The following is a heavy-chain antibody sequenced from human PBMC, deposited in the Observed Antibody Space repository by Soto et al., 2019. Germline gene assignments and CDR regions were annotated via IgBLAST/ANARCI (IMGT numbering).Heavy chain of an antibody. D-gene: IGHD5-12*01. CDR2: IYYSGST. CDR1: GGSISSYY. V-gene: IGHV4-59*08. CDR3: ARNSGYDQIDY. Sequence: SETLSLTCTVSGGSISSYYWSWIRQPPGEGLEWIGYIYYSGSTNYNPSLKSRVTISVDTSKNQFSLKLSSVTAADTAVYYCARNSGYDQIDYWGQGTLVTVSS. J-gene: IGHJ4*02.